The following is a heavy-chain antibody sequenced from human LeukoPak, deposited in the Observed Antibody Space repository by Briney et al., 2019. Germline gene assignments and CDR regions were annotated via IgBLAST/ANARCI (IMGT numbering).Heavy chain of an antibody. CDR1: AFTFSSYG. Sequence: GGSLRLSCAASAFTFSSYGMTWVRQAPGKGLEWVSVLCDGNTKYADSVQGRFTISRDNSKNTLYLEMNSLSPDDTAVYYCARGVEPLAANTLAYWGQGALVTVSS. D-gene: IGHD1-14*01. CDR3: ARGVEPLAANTLAY. CDR2: LCDGNT. V-gene: IGHV3-53*01. J-gene: IGHJ4*02.